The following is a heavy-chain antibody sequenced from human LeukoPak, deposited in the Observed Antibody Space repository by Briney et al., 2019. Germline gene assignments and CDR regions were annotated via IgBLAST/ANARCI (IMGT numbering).Heavy chain of an antibody. Sequence: SETLSLTCAVYGGSFSGYYWSWIRQPPGKGLEWIGEINHSGSTNYNPSLKSRVTISVDTSKNQFSLKLSSVTAADTAVYYCARDLALRYFDWLGEDWFDPWGQGTLVTVSS. J-gene: IGHJ5*02. CDR2: INHSGST. CDR1: GGSFSGYY. CDR3: ARDLALRYFDWLGEDWFDP. D-gene: IGHD3-9*01. V-gene: IGHV4-34*01.